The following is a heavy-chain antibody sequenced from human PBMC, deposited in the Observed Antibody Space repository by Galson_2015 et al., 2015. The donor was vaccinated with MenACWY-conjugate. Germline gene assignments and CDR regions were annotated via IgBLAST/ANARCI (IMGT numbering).Heavy chain of an antibody. V-gene: IGHV4-39*07. Sequence: ETLSLTCTVSGASISSSSYYWDWIRQSPGKGLEWIGSIYFSGNSYYNPSLKRRVTLSIDTSRNQFSLKVTSVTAADTAIYFCARASYAVDSWFDTWGQGTPVTVSS. J-gene: IGHJ5*02. CDR3: ARASYAVDSWFDT. CDR1: GASISSSSYY. D-gene: IGHD2-2*01. CDR2: IYFSGNS.